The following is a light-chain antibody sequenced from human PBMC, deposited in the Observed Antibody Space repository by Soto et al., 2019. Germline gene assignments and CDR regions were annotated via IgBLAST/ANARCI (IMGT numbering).Light chain of an antibody. Sequence: EIVLTQSPGTLSLSPGESATLSCRASQSVSAGYFACDQPKPGQAPILIIYETSRKMTGIPDRFSGSGSGTEFTLSIGRLEPEEFAVYYCHQYGNSPTFAQETKVDSK. CDR1: QSVSAGY. J-gene: IGKJ1*01. V-gene: IGKV3-20*01. CDR2: ETS. CDR3: HQYGNSPT.